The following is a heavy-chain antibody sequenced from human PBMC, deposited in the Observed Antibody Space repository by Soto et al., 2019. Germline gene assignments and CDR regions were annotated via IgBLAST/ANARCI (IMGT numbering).Heavy chain of an antibody. CDR2: ISYDGSNK. D-gene: IGHD4-4*01. CDR1: GFTFSSYG. J-gene: IGHJ6*02. CDR3: ATPLYSNPHYYYYGMDV. Sequence: PGGSLRLSCAASGFTFSSYGMHWVRQAPGKGLEWVAVISYDGSNKYYADSVKGRFTISRDNSKNTLYLQMNSLRAEDTAVYYCATPLYSNPHYYYYGMDVWGQGTTVTVSS. V-gene: IGHV3-30*03.